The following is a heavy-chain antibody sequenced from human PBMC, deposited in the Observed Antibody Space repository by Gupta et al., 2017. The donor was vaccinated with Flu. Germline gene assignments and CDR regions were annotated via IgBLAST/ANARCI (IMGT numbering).Heavy chain of an antibody. Sequence: EVQLLESGGGLVKPEGSLRLYWAASGFTFSEYARTWVRQAPGKGLEWVSIINHNGQSTHYADSMKGRFTISRDDSKSTLYLQMNNLGVEDTAVYYCASRGWNRISSFDSWGQGTLVTVSS. D-gene: IGHD6-19*01. CDR1: GFTFSEYA. V-gene: IGHV3-23*01. CDR3: ASRGWNRISSFDS. J-gene: IGHJ4*02. CDR2: INHNGQST.